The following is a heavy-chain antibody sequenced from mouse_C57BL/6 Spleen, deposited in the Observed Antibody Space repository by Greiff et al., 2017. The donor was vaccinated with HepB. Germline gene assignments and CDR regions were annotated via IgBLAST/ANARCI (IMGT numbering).Heavy chain of an antibody. CDR1: GYTFTSYW. CDR2: IDPSDSYT. Sequence: QVQLQQPGAELVKPGASVKLSCKASGYTFTSYWMQWVKQRPGQGLEWIGEIDPSDSYTNYNQKFKGKATLTVDTSSSTAYMQLSSLTSEDSAVYYCASSDSSGSSWFAYWGQGTLVTVSA. J-gene: IGHJ3*01. CDR3: ASSDSSGSSWFAY. D-gene: IGHD3-2*02. V-gene: IGHV1-50*01.